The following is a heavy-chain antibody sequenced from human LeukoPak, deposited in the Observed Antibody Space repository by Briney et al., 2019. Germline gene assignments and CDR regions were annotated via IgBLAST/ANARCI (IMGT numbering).Heavy chain of an antibody. D-gene: IGHD5-18*01. CDR2: IYHSGST. V-gene: IGHV4-38-2*02. J-gene: IGHJ4*02. CDR3: ARGLGYSYGPLDY. Sequence: SETLSLTCTVSGYSISSGYYWGWIRQPPGKGLEWIGSIYHSGSTYYNPSLKSRVTISVDTSKNQFSLKLSSVTAADTAVYYCARGLGYSYGPLDYWGQGTLVAVSS. CDR1: GYSISSGYY.